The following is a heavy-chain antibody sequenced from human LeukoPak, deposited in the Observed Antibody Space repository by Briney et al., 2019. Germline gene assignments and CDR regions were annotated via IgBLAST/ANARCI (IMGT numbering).Heavy chain of an antibody. CDR1: GFTFSSYA. V-gene: IGHV3-23*01. D-gene: IGHD2-15*01. CDR3: AKWGYCSGGSCPLRTHFDY. CDR2: ISGSGGST. Sequence: PGGSLRLSCAASGFTFSSYAMSWVRQAPGKGLEWVSAISGSGGSTYYADSVKGRFTISRDNSKNTLYLQMNSLRAEDTAVYYCAKWGYCSGGSCPLRTHFDYWGQGTLVTVSS. J-gene: IGHJ4*02.